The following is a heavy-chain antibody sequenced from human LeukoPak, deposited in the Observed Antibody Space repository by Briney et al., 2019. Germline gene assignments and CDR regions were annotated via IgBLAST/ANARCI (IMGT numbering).Heavy chain of an antibody. V-gene: IGHV3-23*01. Sequence: GGSLRLSCAASGFTFSSYAMSWVRQAPGEGLEWVSAISGSGGSTYYADSVKGRFTISRDNSKNTLYLQMNSLRAEDTAVYYCAKSPDYDFWSADPADYWGQGTLVTVSS. CDR3: AKSPDYDFWSADPADY. CDR2: ISGSGGST. CDR1: GFTFSSYA. D-gene: IGHD3-3*01. J-gene: IGHJ4*02.